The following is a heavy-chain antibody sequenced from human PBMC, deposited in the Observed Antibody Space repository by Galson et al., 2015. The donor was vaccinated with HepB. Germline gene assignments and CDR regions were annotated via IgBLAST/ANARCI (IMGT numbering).Heavy chain of an antibody. Sequence: SLRLSCAASGFTFSSNAMTWVRQAPGKGLEWVSDISDSGGSTYYADSVKGRFTISRDNSRNTMYLEMNSLRAEDTAVYYCARGWSSSSWGQGTLVTVSS. J-gene: IGHJ4*02. V-gene: IGHV3-23*01. CDR3: ARGWSSSS. CDR1: GFTFSSNA. CDR2: ISDSGGST. D-gene: IGHD3-3*01.